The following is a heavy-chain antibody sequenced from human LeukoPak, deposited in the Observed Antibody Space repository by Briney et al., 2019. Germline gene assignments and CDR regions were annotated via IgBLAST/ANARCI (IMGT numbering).Heavy chain of an antibody. D-gene: IGHD2-2*01. CDR3: ARPGGVVVPAEGPQGHYYYSYYMDV. CDR2: ISSSSSTM. V-gene: IGHV3-48*01. Sequence: GGSLRLSCAASGFTFSTYNMNWVRQAPGKGLEWVSYISSSSSTMYYADSVKGRFTISRDNAKSSLYLQMNSLRAEDTAVYYCARPGGVVVPAEGPQGHYYYSYYMDVWGKGTTVTVPS. CDR1: GFTFSTYN. J-gene: IGHJ6*03.